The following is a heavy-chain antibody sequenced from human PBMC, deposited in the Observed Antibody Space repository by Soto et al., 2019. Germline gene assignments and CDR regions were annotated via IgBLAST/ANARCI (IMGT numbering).Heavy chain of an antibody. CDR2: VAYDGSIK. CDR3: AKYNNKWHANYYYYGLDV. CDR1: GFAFSSYG. Sequence: GGSLRLSCAASGFAFSSYGMHWVRQAPGKGLEWVAVVAYDGSIKYYGESVKGRFTISKDESKNTVYLQIDSLRAEDTAVYYCAKYNNKWHANYYYYGLDVWGQGTTVTVSS. J-gene: IGHJ6*02. V-gene: IGHV3-30*18. D-gene: IGHD1-20*01.